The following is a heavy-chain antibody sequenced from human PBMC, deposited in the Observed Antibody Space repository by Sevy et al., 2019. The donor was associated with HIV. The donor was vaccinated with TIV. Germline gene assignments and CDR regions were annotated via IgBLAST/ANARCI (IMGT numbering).Heavy chain of an antibody. CDR2: LSGSGAST. V-gene: IGHV3-23*01. J-gene: IGHJ6*03. CDR1: GFTLSNYA. Sequence: GGSLRLSCAASGFTLSNYAMSWVRQAPGKGLEWDSSLSGSGASTYYADSVKGRFTISRDNSKNTLYLHMNSLRVEDTAVYYCAKNSAVGSYYYMDVWGKGTTVTVSS. CDR3: AKNSAVGSYYYMDV. D-gene: IGHD1-26*01.